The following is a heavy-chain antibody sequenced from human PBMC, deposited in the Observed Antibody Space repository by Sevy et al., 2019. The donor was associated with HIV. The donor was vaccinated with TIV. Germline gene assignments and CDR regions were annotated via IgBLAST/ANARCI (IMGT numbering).Heavy chain of an antibody. CDR1: GYTLTELS. CDR2: FDLEDGET. Sequence: ASVKVSCKVSGYTLTELSMHWVRQAPGKGLEWMGGFDLEDGETIYAQKFQGRVTMTEDTSTDTAYMELSSLRSEDTAVSYCATDLSYCSGGSCYDLYAFDIWGQGTMVTVSS. CDR3: ATDLSYCSGGSCYDLYAFDI. D-gene: IGHD2-15*01. J-gene: IGHJ3*02. V-gene: IGHV1-24*01.